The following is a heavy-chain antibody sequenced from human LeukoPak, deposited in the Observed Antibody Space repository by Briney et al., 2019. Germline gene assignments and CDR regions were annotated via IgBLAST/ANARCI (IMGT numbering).Heavy chain of an antibody. Sequence: SETLSLTCTVSGGSIRRGGYSWSWIRQHPGKGLEWIGYIYYSGSTYYNPSLKSRVTISVDTSKNQFSLKLSSVTAADTAVYYCARDRDSPHLAYYYYYGMDVWGQGTTVTVSS. CDR1: GGSIRRGGYS. CDR3: ARDRDSPHLAYYYYYGMDV. J-gene: IGHJ6*02. CDR2: IYYSGST. V-gene: IGHV4-31*03. D-gene: IGHD4-11*01.